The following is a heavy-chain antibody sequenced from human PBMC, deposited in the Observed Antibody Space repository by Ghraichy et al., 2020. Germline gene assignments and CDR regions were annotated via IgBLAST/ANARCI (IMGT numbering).Heavy chain of an antibody. CDR3: ASRIAAASGFDI. V-gene: IGHV3-66*01. Sequence: GESMNISCAAAGFIVSRNYMIWVRQAPGKGLEWVSLIYAGGTTSYADSVKGRFIISRDNSKNTLYLQLNSLRVEDTAMYYCASRIAAASGFDIWGQGTVVTVSS. D-gene: IGHD6-25*01. J-gene: IGHJ3*02. CDR2: IYAGGTT. CDR1: GFIVSRNY.